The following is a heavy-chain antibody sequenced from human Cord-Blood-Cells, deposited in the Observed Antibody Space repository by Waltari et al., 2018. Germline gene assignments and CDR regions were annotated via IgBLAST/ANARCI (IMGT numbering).Heavy chain of an antibody. J-gene: IGHJ4*02. CDR2: IYYSEGT. D-gene: IGHD3-10*01. Sequence: QLQLQPSGPGLVKPSETLSLTCTVSGGSISSSSYYWGWIRPPPGTGLEWIGSIYYSEGTYYNPSLTRRGTIAVDTSKNQFSLKLSSVTAADTAVYYCARQGGYDGSGSYYDYWGQGTLVTVSS. CDR3: ARQGGYDGSGSYYDY. CDR1: GGSISSSSYY. V-gene: IGHV4-39*01.